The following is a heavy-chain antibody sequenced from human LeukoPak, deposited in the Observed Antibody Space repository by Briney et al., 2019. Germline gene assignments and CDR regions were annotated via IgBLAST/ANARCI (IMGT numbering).Heavy chain of an antibody. CDR2: ISYDGSNK. CDR3: VRTGSYNWFDP. D-gene: IGHD3/OR15-3a*01. CDR1: RFTFSSYG. V-gene: IGHV3-30*03. Sequence: GGSLRLSCAASRFTFSSYGIHWVRQAPGKGLEWVAIISYDGSNKYYADSVKGRFTISRDNSKNTLYLQMNSLRAEDTAVYYYVRTGSYNWFDPWGQGTLVTVSS. J-gene: IGHJ5*02.